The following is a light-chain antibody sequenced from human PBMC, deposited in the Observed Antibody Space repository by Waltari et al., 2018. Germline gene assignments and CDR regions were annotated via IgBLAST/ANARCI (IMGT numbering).Light chain of an antibody. Sequence: DIQLTQSPSSLSASVGDRITISCRASQGIITYLIWYQQEVGKAPRLLIYGASSLPTGVPSRFSGSGAGTDFTLTISSLQPEDVAIYFCQQSYSRSRTFGQGTKVGIK. CDR1: QGIITY. CDR2: GAS. V-gene: IGKV1-39*01. CDR3: QQSYSRSRT. J-gene: IGKJ1*01.